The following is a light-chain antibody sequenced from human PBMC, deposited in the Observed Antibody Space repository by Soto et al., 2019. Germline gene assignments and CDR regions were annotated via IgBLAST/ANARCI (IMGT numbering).Light chain of an antibody. Sequence: QSVLTQPASVSGSPGQWITISCTGTTIDIGDYNYVSWYQQHPGEAPKLMIFDVSNRPSGVSNRFSGSKSGNTASLTIAGLQAEDEADYYCSSYVSSSTLFVFGSGTKVTVL. CDR3: SSYVSSSTLFV. J-gene: IGLJ1*01. V-gene: IGLV2-14*03. CDR2: DVS. CDR1: TIDIGDYNY.